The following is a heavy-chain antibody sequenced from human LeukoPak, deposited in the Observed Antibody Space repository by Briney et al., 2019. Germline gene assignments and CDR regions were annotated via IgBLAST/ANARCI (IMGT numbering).Heavy chain of an antibody. Sequence: GASVKVSCKPSGYTFIHHYIHWVRQAPGQGLEWMGWISAYNGNTNYAQKLQGRVTMTTDTSTSTAYMELRSLRSDDTAVYYCARVDDILTGYYYYYYYMDVWGKGTTVTISS. V-gene: IGHV1-18*04. CDR3: ARVDDILTGYYYYYYYMDV. CDR1: GYTFIHHY. D-gene: IGHD3-9*01. CDR2: ISAYNGNT. J-gene: IGHJ6*03.